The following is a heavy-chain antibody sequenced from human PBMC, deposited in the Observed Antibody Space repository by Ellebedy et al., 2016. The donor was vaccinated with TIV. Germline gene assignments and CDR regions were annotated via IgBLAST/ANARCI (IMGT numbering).Heavy chain of an antibody. D-gene: IGHD6-19*01. CDR1: GFTVSSNY. CDR3: ARGCVAVAGSFFDS. CDR2: VYSAGIT. J-gene: IGHJ4*02. V-gene: IGHV3-53*01. Sequence: GESLKISCAASGFTVSSNYMSWVRQAPGKGLEWVAIVYSAGITYHADSVQGRFTISRDNSKNTLYLEMNSLRIEDTAVYYCARGCVAVAGSFFDSWGPGTLVTASS.